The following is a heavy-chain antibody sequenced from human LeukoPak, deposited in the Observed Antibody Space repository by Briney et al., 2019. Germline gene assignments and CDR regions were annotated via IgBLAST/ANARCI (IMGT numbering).Heavy chain of an antibody. J-gene: IGHJ4*02. CDR3: ARDRQAGPAAAIIPLAY. D-gene: IGHD2-2*01. CDR1: GGTFSSYA. CDR2: IIPIFGTA. V-gene: IGHV1-69*13. Sequence: ASVKVSCKASGGTFSSYAISWVRQAPGQGLEWMGGIIPIFGTANYAQKFQGRVTITADESTSTAYMELSSLRSEDTAVYYCARDRQAGPAAAIIPLAYWGQGTLVTVSS.